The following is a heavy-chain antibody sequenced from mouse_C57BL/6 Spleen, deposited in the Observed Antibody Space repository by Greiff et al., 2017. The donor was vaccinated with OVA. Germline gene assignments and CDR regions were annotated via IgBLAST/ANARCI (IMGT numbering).Heavy chain of an antibody. CDR3: ARDIPRYYAMDY. CDR2: ISYDGSN. J-gene: IGHJ4*01. Sequence: EVKLMESGPGLVKPSQSLSLTCSVTGYSITSGYYWNWIRQFPGNKLEWMGYISYDGSNNYNPSLKNRISITRDTSKNQFFLKLNSVTTEDTATYYGARDIPRYYAMDYWGQGTSVTVSS. V-gene: IGHV3-6*01. CDR1: GYSITSGYY. D-gene: IGHD5-1-1*01.